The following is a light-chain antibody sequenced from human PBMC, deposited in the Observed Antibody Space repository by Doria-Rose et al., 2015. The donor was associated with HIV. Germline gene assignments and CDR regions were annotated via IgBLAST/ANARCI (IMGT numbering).Light chain of an antibody. Sequence: DLQVTQSPSSVSASVGDRVTITCRASEAISSWLVWYQQKPGKAPKVLIYAASTLQSGVPSRFSGSGFGTDFTPTISNLQPEDFATYDCQQSNSFNITGGQGKRRESK. V-gene: IGKV1-12*01. J-gene: IGKJ5*01. CDR2: AAS. CDR1: EAISSW. CDR3: QQSNSFNIT.